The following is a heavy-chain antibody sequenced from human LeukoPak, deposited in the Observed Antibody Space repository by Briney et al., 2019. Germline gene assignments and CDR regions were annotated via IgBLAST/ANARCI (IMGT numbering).Heavy chain of an antibody. CDR3: AKAPDYYDSSGYYFDY. CDR2: ISWNSGSI. CDR1: GFTFDDYA. V-gene: IGHV3-9*01. Sequence: GRSLRLSCAASGFTFDDYATHWVRQAPGKGLEWVSGISWNSGSIGYADSVKGRFTISRDNAKNSLYLQMNSLRAEDTALYYCAKAPDYYDSSGYYFDYWGQGTLVTVSS. J-gene: IGHJ4*02. D-gene: IGHD3-22*01.